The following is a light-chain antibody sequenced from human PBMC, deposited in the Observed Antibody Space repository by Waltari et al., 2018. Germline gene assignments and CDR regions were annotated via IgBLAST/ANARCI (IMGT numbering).Light chain of an antibody. V-gene: IGLV2-8*01. CDR1: SSAVGAYDY. CDR3: SSYAGSNNLV. CDR2: EVS. Sequence: QSALTQPPSASGSPGQSVTISCTGTSSAVGAYDYVSWYQHHPGKAPKLLISEVSKRPSGVPDRFSGSRSGNTASLTVSGLQAEDEADYYCSSYAGSNNLVFGGGTKLTVL. J-gene: IGLJ2*01.